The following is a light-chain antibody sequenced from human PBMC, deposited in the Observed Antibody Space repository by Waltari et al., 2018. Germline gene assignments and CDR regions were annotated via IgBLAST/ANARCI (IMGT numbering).Light chain of an antibody. V-gene: IGLV2-14*01. CDR1: SIDVGGYNS. J-gene: IGLJ2*01. CDR2: DAS. Sequence: QSALTQPASVSGSPGQSVTIFCAGTSIDVGGYNSVSWYQEHPGQAPRVIIYDASDRPSGVSDRFSGSKSGNTASLTISGLQAEDEADYYCSSQSSNDVVLFGGGTKLTVL. CDR3: SSQSSNDVVL.